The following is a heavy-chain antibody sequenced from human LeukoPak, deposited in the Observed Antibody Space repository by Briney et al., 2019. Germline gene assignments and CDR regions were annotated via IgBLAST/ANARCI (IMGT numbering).Heavy chain of an antibody. D-gene: IGHD3-16*01. J-gene: IGHJ4*02. CDR2: FRSSSNTI. Sequence: GRSLRLSCAASGFTFSSYGMNWVRQAPGKGLEWVSYFRSSSNTIYYADSVKGRFTISGDNAKNLLYLQMNSLRDEDTAVYYCVRDHLYSFDYWGQGTLVTVSS. CDR3: VRDHLYSFDY. CDR1: GFTFSSYG. V-gene: IGHV3-48*02.